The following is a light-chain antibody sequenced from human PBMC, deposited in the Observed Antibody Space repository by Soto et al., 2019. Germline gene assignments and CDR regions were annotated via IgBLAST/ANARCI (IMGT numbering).Light chain of an antibody. CDR2: GSS. CDR1: QSVSNNY. V-gene: IGKV3-20*01. J-gene: IGKJ2*01. Sequence: EVVLTQSPGTLSLSPGERATLSCRASQSVSNNYFAWYQQKPGQAPRLLIFGSSDRATGTPDRFSGSGSGTDFTLTISRVEQEYFAVYYCQQYGSSPPYTFGQGTKLEIK. CDR3: QQYGSSPPYT.